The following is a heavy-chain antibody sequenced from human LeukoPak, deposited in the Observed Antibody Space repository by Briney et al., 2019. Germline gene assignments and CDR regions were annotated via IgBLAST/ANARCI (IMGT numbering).Heavy chain of an antibody. CDR2: IYTSGST. J-gene: IGHJ1*01. CDR1: GGSISSYY. Sequence: PSETLSLTCTVSGGSISSYYWSWIRQPAGKGLEWIGRIYTSGSTNYNPSLKSRVTMSVDTSKNQFSLKLSSVTAADTAVYYCARDDGYSNYGYSQHWGQGALVTVSS. CDR3: ARDDGYSNYGYSQH. V-gene: IGHV4-4*07. D-gene: IGHD4-11*01.